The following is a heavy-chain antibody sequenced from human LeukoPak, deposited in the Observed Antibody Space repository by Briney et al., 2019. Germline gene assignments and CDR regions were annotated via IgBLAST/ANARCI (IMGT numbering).Heavy chain of an antibody. D-gene: IGHD3-10*01. Sequence: PGGSLRLSCAASGFVFRSYGMHWVRQASGKGLEWVGRIRSKANSYATAYAASVKGRFTISRDDSKNTAYLQMNSLKTEDTAVYYCTRHLVQTYGDDYWGQGTLVTVSS. V-gene: IGHV3-73*01. J-gene: IGHJ4*02. CDR2: IRSKANSYAT. CDR1: GFVFRSYG. CDR3: TRHLVQTYGDDY.